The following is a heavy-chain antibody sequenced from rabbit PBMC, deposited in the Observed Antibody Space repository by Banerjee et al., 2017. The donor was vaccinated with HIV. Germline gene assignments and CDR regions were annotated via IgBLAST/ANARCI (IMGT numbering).Heavy chain of an antibody. V-gene: IGHV1S40*01. CDR2: TDTGSGGNT. CDR3: ARDLAGVIGWNFDL. D-gene: IGHD4-1*01. J-gene: IGHJ4*01. Sequence: GLEWIGCTDTGSGGNTYYASWAKGRFTISRTSSTTVALQMTSLTAADTATYFCARDLAGVIGWNFDLWGQGTLVTVS.